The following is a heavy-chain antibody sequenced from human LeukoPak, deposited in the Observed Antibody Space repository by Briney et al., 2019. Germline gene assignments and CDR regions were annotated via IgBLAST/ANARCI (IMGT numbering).Heavy chain of an antibody. CDR1: GGTFSSYA. J-gene: IGHJ4*02. V-gene: IGHV1-69*13. Sequence: ASVKVSCKASGGTFSSYAISWVRQAPGQGLEWMGGIIPIFGTANYAQKFQGRVTITADESTSTAYMELSSLRSEDTAVYYCATAIVKGSQGRLFDYWGQGTLVTVSS. CDR3: ATAIVKGSQGRLFDY. D-gene: IGHD2-21*01. CDR2: IIPIFGTA.